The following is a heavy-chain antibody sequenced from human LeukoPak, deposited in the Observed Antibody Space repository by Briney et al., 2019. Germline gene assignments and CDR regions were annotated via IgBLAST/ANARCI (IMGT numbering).Heavy chain of an antibody. CDR1: GGPFSSYA. Sequence: GGSVTVSCKASGGPFSSYAISWVRQAPGQGREWMGGIIPIFGTANYAQKFQGRVTITADESTSTAYMELSSLRSEDTAVYYCARDLRGDTSYDYWGQGTLVTVSS. CDR3: ARDLRGDTSYDY. D-gene: IGHD7-27*01. V-gene: IGHV1-69*01. J-gene: IGHJ4*02. CDR2: IIPIFGTA.